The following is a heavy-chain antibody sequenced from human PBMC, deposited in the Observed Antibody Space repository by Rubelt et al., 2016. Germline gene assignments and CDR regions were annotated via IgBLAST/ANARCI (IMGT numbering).Heavy chain of an antibody. D-gene: IGHD3-3*01. Sequence: EVQLVESGGGLVKPGRSLRLSCTASGFTFGDYAMSWFRQAPGKGLEWVSGISWNSGSIGYADSVKGRFTISRDNSKNTLYLQMNSLRAEDTAVYYCAKEEGLEGLNYWGQGTLVTVSS. CDR2: ISWNSGSI. CDR3: AKEEGLEGLNY. CDR1: GFTFGDYA. V-gene: IGHV3-9*01. J-gene: IGHJ4*02.